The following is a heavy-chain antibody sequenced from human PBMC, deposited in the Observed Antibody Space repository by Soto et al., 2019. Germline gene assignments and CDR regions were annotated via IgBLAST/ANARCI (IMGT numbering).Heavy chain of an antibody. CDR1: GGSISSYY. J-gene: IGHJ6*02. Sequence: PSETLSLTCTVSGGSISSYYWSWIRQPAGKGLEWIGRIYTSGSTNYNPSLKSRVTMSVDTSKNQFSLKLSSVTAADTAVYYCARDRGLSTMVRGVIREYYYYGMDVWGQGTKVTVSS. D-gene: IGHD3-10*01. CDR2: IYTSGST. V-gene: IGHV4-4*07. CDR3: ARDRGLSTMVRGVIREYYYYGMDV.